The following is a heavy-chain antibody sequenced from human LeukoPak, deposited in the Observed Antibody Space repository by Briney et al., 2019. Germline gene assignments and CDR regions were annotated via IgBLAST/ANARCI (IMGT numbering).Heavy chain of an antibody. CDR3: AREGPTYNWKRDWFDP. Sequence: GASVKVSCKASGYTFNGYHMHWVRQAPGQGLEWMGWINPKSGATNYAQKFQGRVTMTRDTSISTAYMELSRLRSDDTAVYYCAREGPTYNWKRDWFDPWGQGTLVTVSS. V-gene: IGHV1-2*02. J-gene: IGHJ5*02. CDR2: INPKSGAT. D-gene: IGHD1-20*01. CDR1: GYTFNGYH.